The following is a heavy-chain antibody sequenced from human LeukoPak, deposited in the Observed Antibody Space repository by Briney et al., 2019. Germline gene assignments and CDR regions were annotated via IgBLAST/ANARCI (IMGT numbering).Heavy chain of an antibody. CDR2: IYHSGST. V-gene: IGHV4-38-2*02. Sequence: PSETLSLTCTVSGYSISSGYYRGWIRQPPGKGLEWIGSIYHSGSTYYNPSLKSRVTISVDTSKNQFSLKLSSVTAADTAVYYCARDDSSGYPDYWGQGTLVTVSS. J-gene: IGHJ4*02. D-gene: IGHD3-22*01. CDR1: GYSISSGYY. CDR3: ARDDSSGYPDY.